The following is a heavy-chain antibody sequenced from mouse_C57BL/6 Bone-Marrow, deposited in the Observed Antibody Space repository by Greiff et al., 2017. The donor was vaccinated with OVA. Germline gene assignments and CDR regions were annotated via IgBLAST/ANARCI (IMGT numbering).Heavy chain of an antibody. V-gene: IGHV2-9-1*01. CDR1: GFSLTSYA. Sequence: VKLVESGPGLVAPSQSLSIPCTVSGFSLTSYAISWVRQPPGQGLEWLGVIWTGGGTNYNSALKSRLSISKDNSKSQVFLKMNSLQTDDTARYYCARKRGRRYWYFDVWGTGTTVTVSS. CDR2: IWTGGGT. CDR3: ARKRGRRYWYFDV. J-gene: IGHJ1*03. D-gene: IGHD2-12*01.